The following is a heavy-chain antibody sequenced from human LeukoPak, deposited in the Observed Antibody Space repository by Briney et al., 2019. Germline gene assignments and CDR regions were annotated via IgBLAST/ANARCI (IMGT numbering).Heavy chain of an antibody. CDR1: GGSISSSASY. CDR2: VYHNGNT. V-gene: IGHV4-39*07. Sequence: PSETLSLTCTVSGGSISSSASYWAWIRQPPGKGLEWIANVYHNGNTYYNPSLKSRVTISVDTSKNQFSLKLSSVTAADTAVYYCARGYCSGGSCYSYYYYNYMDVWGKGTTVTVSS. J-gene: IGHJ6*03. CDR3: ARGYCSGGSCYSYYYYNYMDV. D-gene: IGHD2-15*01.